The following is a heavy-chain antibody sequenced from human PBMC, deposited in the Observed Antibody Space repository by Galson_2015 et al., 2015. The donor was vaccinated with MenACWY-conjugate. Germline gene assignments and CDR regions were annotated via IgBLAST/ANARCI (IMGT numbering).Heavy chain of an antibody. V-gene: IGHV3-23*01. CDR1: GFTFNNYA. J-gene: IGHJ3*01. D-gene: IGHD4-17*01. Sequence: SLRLSCAGSGFTFNNYAMTWVRRAPGKGLDWVSTITGGGGGTYYADSVKGRFTISRDNSGNTLYLQMNGLRAEDTAVYYCAKDPNGDYLGSFDFWGQGTMVTVSS. CDR2: ITGGGGGT. CDR3: AKDPNGDYLGSFDF.